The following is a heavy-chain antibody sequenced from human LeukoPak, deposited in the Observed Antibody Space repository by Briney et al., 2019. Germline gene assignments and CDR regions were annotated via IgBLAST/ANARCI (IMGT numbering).Heavy chain of an antibody. Sequence: SVKVSCKASGGTFSRYAISWVRQAPGQGLKWMGGIIPIFGTANYAQKFQGRVTITTDESTSTAYMELSSLRSEDTAVYYCARSPRAYSSSWYWFDPWGQGTLVTVSS. D-gene: IGHD6-13*01. CDR3: ARSPRAYSSSWYWFDP. J-gene: IGHJ5*02. CDR2: IIPIFGTA. V-gene: IGHV1-69*05. CDR1: GGTFSRYA.